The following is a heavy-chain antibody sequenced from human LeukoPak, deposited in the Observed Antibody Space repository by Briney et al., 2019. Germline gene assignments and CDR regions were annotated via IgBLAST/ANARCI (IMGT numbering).Heavy chain of an antibody. D-gene: IGHD3-10*01. J-gene: IGHJ4*02. CDR1: GFTFSSYA. CDR3: AKPMVRGDNFDY. Sequence: GGSLRLSCAASGFTFSSYAMSWVRQAPGKGLEWVSAISGSGGSTYYADSVKGRFTISRDNSKNTLYLQMNGLRAEDTAVYYCAKPMVRGDNFDYWGQGTLVTVSS. CDR2: ISGSGGST. V-gene: IGHV3-23*01.